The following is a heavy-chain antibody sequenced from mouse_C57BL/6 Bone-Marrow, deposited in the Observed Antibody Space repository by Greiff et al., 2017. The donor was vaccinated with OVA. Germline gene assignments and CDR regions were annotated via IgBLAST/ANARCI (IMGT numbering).Heavy chain of an antibody. CDR1: GFSLSTSGMG. CDR3: ARSEGNQFLYYAMDY. Sequence: QVTLKVSGPGILQSSQTLSLTCSFSGFSLSTSGMGVSWIRQPSGKGLGWLAHIYWDDDKRYNPSLKSRLTISKDTSRNQVFLKITSVDTADTATYYCARSEGNQFLYYAMDYWGQGTSVSVSS. CDR2: IYWDDDK. D-gene: IGHD2-1*01. J-gene: IGHJ4*01. V-gene: IGHV8-12*01.